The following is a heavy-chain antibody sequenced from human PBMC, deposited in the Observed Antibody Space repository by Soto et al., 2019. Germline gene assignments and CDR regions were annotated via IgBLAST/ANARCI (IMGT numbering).Heavy chain of an antibody. J-gene: IGHJ3*02. V-gene: IGHV3-7*04. Sequence: GGSLRLSCAASGFTFSNYWMGWVRQAPGKGLEWVANIKPDGSQKWYVDSVKGRFTISRDNAKKSLYLQMNSLRAEDTAVYYCARGDYYDTSGPFSDAFDIWGQGTMVTVSS. CDR2: IKPDGSQK. D-gene: IGHD3-22*01. CDR3: ARGDYYDTSGPFSDAFDI. CDR1: GFTFSNYW.